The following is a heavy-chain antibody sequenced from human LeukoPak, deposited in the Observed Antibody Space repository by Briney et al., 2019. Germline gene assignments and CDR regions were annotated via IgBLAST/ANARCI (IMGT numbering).Heavy chain of an antibody. J-gene: IGHJ4*02. CDR3: AKRGVTGYKEAFDY. CDR1: GFTFSSYA. CDR2: ISGSGGST. D-gene: IGHD3-9*01. V-gene: IGHV3-23*01. Sequence: GGSLRLSCAASGFTFSSYAMSWVRQAPGKGLEWVSAISGSGGSTYYADSVEGRFTISRDNSKNTLHLQMNSLRAEDTAVYYCAKRGVTGYKEAFDYWGQGTLVTVSS.